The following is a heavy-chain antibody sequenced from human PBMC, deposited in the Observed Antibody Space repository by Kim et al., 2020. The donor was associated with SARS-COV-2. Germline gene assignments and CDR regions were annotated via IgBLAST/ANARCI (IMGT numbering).Heavy chain of an antibody. Sequence: GGSLRLSCAASGFTFSSYGMHWVRQAPGKGLEWVAVIWYDGSNKYYADSVKGRFTISRDNSKNTLYLQMNSLRAEDTAVYYCARDPGDTPPYGMDVWGQGTTVTVSS. CDR2: IWYDGSNK. D-gene: IGHD7-27*01. J-gene: IGHJ6*02. CDR1: GFTFSSYG. V-gene: IGHV3-33*01. CDR3: ARDPGDTPPYGMDV.